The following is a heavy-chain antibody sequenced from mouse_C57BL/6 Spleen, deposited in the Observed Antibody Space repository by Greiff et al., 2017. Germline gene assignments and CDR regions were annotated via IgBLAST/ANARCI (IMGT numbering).Heavy chain of an antibody. V-gene: IGHV1-80*01. CDR1: GYAFSSYW. J-gene: IGHJ2*01. CDR3: ARGGGTGYFDY. Sequence: VKLQQSGAELVKPGASVKISCKASGYAFSSYWMNWVKQRPGKGLEWIGQIYPGDGDTNYNGKFKGKATLTADKSSSTAYMQLSSLTSEDSAVYFCARGGGTGYFDYWGQGTTLTVSS. D-gene: IGHD3-3*01. CDR2: IYPGDGDT.